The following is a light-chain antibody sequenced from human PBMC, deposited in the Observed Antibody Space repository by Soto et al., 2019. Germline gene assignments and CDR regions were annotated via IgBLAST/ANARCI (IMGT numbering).Light chain of an antibody. V-gene: IGKV3-20*01. CDR3: QQFGNSPWT. J-gene: IGKJ1*01. CDR1: QSLRSGD. Sequence: PGERATLSCRASQSLRSGDLACYQQIPGQAPRLLIYDASSRATGIPDRFSGSGSGTDFTLTISRLEPEDFAVYFCQQFGNSPWTFGQGTKVDIK. CDR2: DAS.